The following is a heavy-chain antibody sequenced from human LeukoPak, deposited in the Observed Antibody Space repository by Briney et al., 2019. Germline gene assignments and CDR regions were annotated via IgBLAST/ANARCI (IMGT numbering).Heavy chain of an antibody. CDR3: ARDRRPHWGFDH. V-gene: IGHV4-59*11. D-gene: IGHD7-27*01. Sequence: SETLSLTCTVSGASITSHYWSWIRQPPGRGLECIGYIYYTGYTSYDPSLKSRVTISLDTPKNQFSLKLKSVTAADTAVYYCARDRRPHWGFDHWGQGSLVTVSS. J-gene: IGHJ4*02. CDR2: IYYTGYT. CDR1: GASITSHY.